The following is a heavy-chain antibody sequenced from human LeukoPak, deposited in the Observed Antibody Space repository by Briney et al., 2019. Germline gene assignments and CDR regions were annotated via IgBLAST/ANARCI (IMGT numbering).Heavy chain of an antibody. Sequence: SVKVSCKASGGTFSSYAISWVRQAPAQGLEWMGRIIPILGIANYAQKFQGRVTITADKSTSTAYMELSSLRSEDTAVYYCAREAHYYDSSGYQGGYYGMDVWGQGTTVTVSS. CDR3: AREAHYYDSSGYQGGYYGMDV. CDR2: IIPILGIA. CDR1: GGTFSSYA. V-gene: IGHV1-69*04. D-gene: IGHD3-22*01. J-gene: IGHJ6*02.